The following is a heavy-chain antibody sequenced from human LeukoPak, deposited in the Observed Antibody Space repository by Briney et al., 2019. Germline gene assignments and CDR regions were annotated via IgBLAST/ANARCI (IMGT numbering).Heavy chain of an antibody. J-gene: IGHJ4*02. V-gene: IGHV1-2*02. CDR3: ARGTRVGYSSSWYRNY. CDR2: INPNSGGT. Sequence: GGSVMNSSKASGYTFTGYYMHWVRRAPGQGLEWMGWINPNSGGTNYAQKFQGRVTMTRDTSISTAYMELSRLRSDDTAVYYCARGTRVGYSSSWYRNYWGQGTLVTVSS. CDR1: GYTFTGYY. D-gene: IGHD6-13*01.